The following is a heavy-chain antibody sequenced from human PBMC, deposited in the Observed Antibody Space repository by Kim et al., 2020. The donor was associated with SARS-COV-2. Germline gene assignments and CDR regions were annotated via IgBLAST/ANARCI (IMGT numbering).Heavy chain of an antibody. Sequence: DSVKGRFTISRDNSKNTLYLQMNSLRAEDTAVYYCARDGILELQFEGLDYWGQGTLVTVSS. CDR3: ARDGILELQFEGLDY. J-gene: IGHJ4*02. V-gene: IGHV3-30*07. D-gene: IGHD1-7*01.